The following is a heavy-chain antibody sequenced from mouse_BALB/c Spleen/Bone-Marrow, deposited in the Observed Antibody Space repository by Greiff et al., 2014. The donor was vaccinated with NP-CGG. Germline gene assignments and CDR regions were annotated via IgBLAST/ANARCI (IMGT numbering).Heavy chain of an antibody. CDR1: GFTFSSFG. V-gene: IGHV5-17*02. Sequence: EVKLVESGGGLVQPGGSRKLSCAASGFTFSSFGMHRVRQAPEKGLEWVAYISSGSSTIYYADTVKGRFTISRDNPKNTLFLQMTSLRSEDTAMYYCARLRRYYGYFDYWGQGTTLTVSS. D-gene: IGHD1-1*01. CDR2: ISSGSSTI. J-gene: IGHJ2*01. CDR3: ARLRRYYGYFDY.